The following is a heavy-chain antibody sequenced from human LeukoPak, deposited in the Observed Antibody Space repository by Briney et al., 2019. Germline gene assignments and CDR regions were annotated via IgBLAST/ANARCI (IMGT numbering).Heavy chain of an antibody. CDR3: ASASYDIDY. J-gene: IGHJ4*02. CDR1: GYTSTSYG. V-gene: IGHV1-18*01. D-gene: IGHD5-12*01. Sequence: ASAKVSCKASGYTSTSYGICWVRQAAGQWLEWMGWTSAYNGNTNYAQKLEGRVTMTTDTSTSTAYMELRSLRSDDTAVYYCASASYDIDYWGQGTLVTVSS. CDR2: TSAYNGNT.